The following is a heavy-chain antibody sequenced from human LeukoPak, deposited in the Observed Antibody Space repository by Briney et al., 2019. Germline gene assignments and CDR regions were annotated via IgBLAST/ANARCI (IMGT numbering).Heavy chain of an antibody. V-gene: IGHV3-23*01. CDR3: FRSVVVPAVTFDY. CDR1: GFTFSSYA. J-gene: IGHJ4*02. CDR2: ISGSGGST. Sequence: GGSLRLSCAASGFTFSSYAMSWVRQAPGKGLEWVSAISGSGGSTYYADSVKGRFTISRDNSKNTLYLQMNSLRAEDTAVYYCFRSVVVPAVTFDYWGQGTLVTVSS. D-gene: IGHD2-2*01.